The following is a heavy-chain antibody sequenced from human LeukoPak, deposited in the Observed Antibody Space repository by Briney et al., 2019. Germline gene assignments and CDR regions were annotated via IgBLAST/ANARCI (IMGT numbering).Heavy chain of an antibody. Sequence: GASVKVSCKASGYNFVGYYLHWVRQAPGQGLEWMAWIVPYTGNTHYAQKFQGRITVTRDTSLSTTYMELNWLTSDDTALYYCAREYSASEHWGQGALVTVSS. CDR3: AREYSASEH. CDR2: IVPYTGNT. D-gene: IGHD5-12*01. J-gene: IGHJ1*01. CDR1: GYNFVGYY. V-gene: IGHV1-2*02.